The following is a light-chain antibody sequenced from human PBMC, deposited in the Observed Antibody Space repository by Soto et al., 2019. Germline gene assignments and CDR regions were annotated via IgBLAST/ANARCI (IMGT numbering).Light chain of an antibody. CDR2: GAS. J-gene: IGKJ1*01. CDR3: QQYNNWPRS. V-gene: IGKV3-15*01. Sequence: EIVMTQSPATLSVSPGERATLSCRARQSIGRNLSWYQHKPGQAPRPLIYGASTGTTDIPTRFSASGSGTDFILTISSLQSEDFAVYYCQQYNNWPRSFGQGTKVEV. CDR1: QSIGRN.